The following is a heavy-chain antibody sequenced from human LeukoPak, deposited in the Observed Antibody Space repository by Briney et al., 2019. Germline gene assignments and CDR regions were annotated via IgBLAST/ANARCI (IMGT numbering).Heavy chain of an antibody. Sequence: GGSLRLSCAASGFTFSSYAMSWVRQAPGKGLEWVSGISGSGDNTYYADSVKGRFTISRDNSKNTLHVQVNSLGTEDTAAYYCAKGSYYDSSGSFYFDYWGQGTLVTVSS. CDR3: AKGSYYDSSGSFYFDY. CDR1: GFTFSSYA. V-gene: IGHV3-23*01. D-gene: IGHD3-22*01. J-gene: IGHJ4*02. CDR2: ISGSGDNT.